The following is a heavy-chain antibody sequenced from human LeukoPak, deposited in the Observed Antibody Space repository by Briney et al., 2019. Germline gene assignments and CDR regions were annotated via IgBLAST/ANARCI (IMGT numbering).Heavy chain of an antibody. J-gene: IGHJ4*02. V-gene: IGHV4-34*01. CDR1: GGSFSGYY. D-gene: IGHD6-13*01. Sequence: PSETLSLTCAVYGGSFSGYYWSWIRQPPGKGLEWIGEINHSGSTYYNPSLRSRVTISVDTSKNQFSLKLSSVTAADTAVYYCARHEQQLVHFDYWGQGTLVTVSS. CDR3: ARHEQQLVHFDY. CDR2: INHSGST.